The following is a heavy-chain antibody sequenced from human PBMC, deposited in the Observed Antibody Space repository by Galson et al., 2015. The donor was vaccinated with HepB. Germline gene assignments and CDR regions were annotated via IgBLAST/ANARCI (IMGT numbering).Heavy chain of an antibody. CDR1: GFTFSSYS. CDR3: ARMDIVVVPAAPGAFDI. V-gene: IGHV3-21*01. CDR2: ISSSSSYI. Sequence: SLRLSCAASGFTFSSYSMNWVRQAPGKGLKWVSSISSSSSYIYYADSVKGRFTISRDNAKNSLYLQMNSLRAEDTAVYYCARMDIVVVPAAPGAFDIWGQGTMVTVSS. D-gene: IGHD2-2*03. J-gene: IGHJ3*02.